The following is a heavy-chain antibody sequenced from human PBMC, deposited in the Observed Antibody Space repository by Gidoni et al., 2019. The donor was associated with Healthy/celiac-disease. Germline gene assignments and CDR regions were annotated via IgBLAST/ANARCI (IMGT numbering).Heavy chain of an antibody. CDR2: RKQDGSEK. V-gene: IGHV3-7*01. CDR3: ARNTGYSSLRSYYFDY. D-gene: IGHD6-13*01. J-gene: IGHJ4*02. Sequence: EVQLVESGGGLVQPGGSLRLSCAASGFTFSSYWMSWVRQAPGKGLEWVANRKQDGSEKYYVDSVKGRFTISRDNAKNSLYLQMNSLRAEDTAVYYCARNTGYSSLRSYYFDYWGQGTLVTVSS. CDR1: GFTFSSYW.